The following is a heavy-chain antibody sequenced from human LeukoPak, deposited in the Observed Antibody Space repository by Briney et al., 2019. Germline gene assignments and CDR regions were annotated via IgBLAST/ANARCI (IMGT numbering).Heavy chain of an antibody. J-gene: IGHJ5*02. D-gene: IGHD6-13*01. Sequence: PGGSLRLSCAASGFTFSSYGMHWVRQAPGKGLEWVAVIWYDGSNKYYADSVKGRFTISRDNSKNTLYLQMNSLRAEDTAVYYCARDSRGIAAAGMELDPWGQGTLVTVSS. CDR1: GFTFSSYG. CDR3: ARDSRGIAAAGMELDP. CDR2: IWYDGSNK. V-gene: IGHV3-33*01.